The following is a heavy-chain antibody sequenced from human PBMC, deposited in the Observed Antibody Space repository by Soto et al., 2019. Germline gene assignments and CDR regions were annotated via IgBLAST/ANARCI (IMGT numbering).Heavy chain of an antibody. CDR3: ARGRVEVGGSPGTSYDLDY. Sequence: GASVKVSCKASGYSFSSDVNWIRQATGQGLEYMGWMNPKSGNIGYAQKFQGRVTLTRDTSINTAYMELSNLRSEDTAVYYCARGRVEVGGSPGTSYDLDYWGQGTQVTVSS. CDR1: GYSFSSDV. CDR2: MNPKSGNI. J-gene: IGHJ4*02. D-gene: IGHD2-15*01. V-gene: IGHV1-8*01.